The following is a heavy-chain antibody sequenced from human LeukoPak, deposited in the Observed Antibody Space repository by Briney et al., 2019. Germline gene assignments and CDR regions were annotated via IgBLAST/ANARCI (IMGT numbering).Heavy chain of an antibody. V-gene: IGHV5-51*01. CDR3: ARSLTIFGVVSAFDI. Sequence: GASLKISCKASGYNFTTYWIGWVRQMPGKGLEWMGIIYPGDSDTRYSPSFQGQVTISADKSISTAYLQWSSLKASDTAMYYCARSLTIFGVVSAFDIWGQGTMVTVSS. CDR1: GYNFTTYW. J-gene: IGHJ3*02. CDR2: IYPGDSDT. D-gene: IGHD3-3*01.